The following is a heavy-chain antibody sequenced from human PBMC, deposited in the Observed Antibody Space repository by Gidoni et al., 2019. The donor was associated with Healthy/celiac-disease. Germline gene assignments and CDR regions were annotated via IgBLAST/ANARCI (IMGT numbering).Heavy chain of an antibody. V-gene: IGHV3-30-3*01. D-gene: IGHD1-26*01. J-gene: IGHJ3*02. CDR2: ISYDGSNE. CDR1: GFTFRTTA. Sequence: QVQLVESGAGVVQPGRSLRLSCSASGFTFRTTAMHWVRQAPGKGLEWVAVISYDGSNEYYADSVKGRFTISRDNSKNTLYLQMNSLRAEDTAVYYCASGWELRGVDAFDIWGQGTMVTVSS. CDR3: ASGWELRGVDAFDI.